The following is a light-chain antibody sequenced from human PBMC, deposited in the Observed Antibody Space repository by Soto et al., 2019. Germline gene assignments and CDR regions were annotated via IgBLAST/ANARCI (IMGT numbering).Light chain of an antibody. Sequence: DIPMTQSPSPLSASVGDRVTFTCQASQDISNSLNWYQQKPGKAPKLLIYDASNLEVGVPIRFRGSGSGTEFTFTIRSLQPEDFATYYCQQYDSLPPTFGLGTRLEMK. V-gene: IGKV1-33*01. J-gene: IGKJ2*01. CDR2: DAS. CDR3: QQYDSLPPT. CDR1: QDISNS.